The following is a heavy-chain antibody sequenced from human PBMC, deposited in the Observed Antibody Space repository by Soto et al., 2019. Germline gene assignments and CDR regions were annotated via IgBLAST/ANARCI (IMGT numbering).Heavy chain of an antibody. D-gene: IGHD2-15*01. CDR3: ASREGVAGPATYISPGYYFDC. CDR2: IIPLFGTT. Sequence: QVQLVQSGAEVKKPGSSVKVSCRASGGTFSKFVVSWVRQAPGQGLEWMGGIIPLFGTTNYAQKFQGRVTITADKSTTTAHMERSSLRSDDTAVYYSASREGVAGPATYISPGYYFDCWGQATLVTVSS. CDR1: GGTFSKFV. V-gene: IGHV1-69*06. J-gene: IGHJ4*02.